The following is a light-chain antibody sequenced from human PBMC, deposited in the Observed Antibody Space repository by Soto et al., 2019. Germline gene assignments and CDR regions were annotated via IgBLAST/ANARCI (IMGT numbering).Light chain of an antibody. CDR1: SSDVGGYNY. CDR2: EVS. CDR3: SSYTSSSTGV. Sequence: QAALTQPASVSGSPGQSITISCTGTSSDVGGYNYVSWYQQHPGKAPKLIISEVSNRPSGVSNRFSGSKSGNTASLTISGLQAEDEADYYCSSYTSSSTGVFGGGNKLPVL. J-gene: IGLJ3*02. V-gene: IGLV2-14*01.